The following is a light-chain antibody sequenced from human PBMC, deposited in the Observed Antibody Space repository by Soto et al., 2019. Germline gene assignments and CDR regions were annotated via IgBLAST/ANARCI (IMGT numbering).Light chain of an antibody. CDR2: GAS. Sequence: IILTQSPVTLSVSPGERATLSCRASQSVGSNLAWYQQIPGQAPRLLIYGASMRATGIPDRFSGSGSGTDFTLTISRLEPEDFAVYYCQQCGSSSTFGQGTRLEIK. J-gene: IGKJ5*01. CDR1: QSVGSN. CDR3: QQCGSSST. V-gene: IGKV3-20*01.